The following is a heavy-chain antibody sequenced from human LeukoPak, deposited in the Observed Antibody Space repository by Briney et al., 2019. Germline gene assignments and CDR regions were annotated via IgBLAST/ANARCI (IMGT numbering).Heavy chain of an antibody. CDR2: IKQDGSEK. CDR3: ARGPFGELLQEFDY. Sequence: GGSLRLSCAASGFTFSSYWMSWVRQAPGKGLEWVANIKQDGSEKYYVDSVKGRFTISRDNAKNSLYLQMNSLRAEDTAVYYCARGPFGELLQEFDYWGQGTPVTVSS. D-gene: IGHD3-10*01. CDR1: GFTFSSYW. J-gene: IGHJ4*02. V-gene: IGHV3-7*01.